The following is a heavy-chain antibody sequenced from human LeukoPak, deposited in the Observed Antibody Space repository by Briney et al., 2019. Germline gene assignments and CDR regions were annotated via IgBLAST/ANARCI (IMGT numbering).Heavy chain of an antibody. D-gene: IGHD3-10*01. Sequence: PWASVKVSCKASGYTFTSYGISWVRQAPGQGLEWMGWISAYNGNTNYAQKLQGRVTMTRDTSISTAYMELSRLRSDDTAVYYCASPPFIMVRGAPGYWGQGTLVTVSS. CDR2: ISAYNGNT. V-gene: IGHV1-18*01. CDR1: GYTFTSYG. CDR3: ASPPFIMVRGAPGY. J-gene: IGHJ4*02.